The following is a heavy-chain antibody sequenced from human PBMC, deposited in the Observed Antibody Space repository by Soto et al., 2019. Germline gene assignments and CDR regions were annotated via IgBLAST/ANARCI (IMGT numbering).Heavy chain of an antibody. Sequence: EVQLVESGGGLVQPGGSLRLSCAASGFTFSSYWMHWVRQAPGKGLVWVSRINSDGSSTTYADSVKGRFTISSDNAKNTQYLQMNSLRAEDTAVYYCARVETCSSNSCYSVFDYWGQGTLVTVSS. D-gene: IGHD2-2*01. CDR3: ARVETCSSNSCYSVFDY. CDR2: INSDGSST. J-gene: IGHJ4*02. CDR1: GFTFSSYW. V-gene: IGHV3-74*03.